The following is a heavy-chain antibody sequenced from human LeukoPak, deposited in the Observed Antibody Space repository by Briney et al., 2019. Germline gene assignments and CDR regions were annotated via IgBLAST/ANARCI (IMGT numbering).Heavy chain of an antibody. V-gene: IGHV4-4*07. CDR2: IYTSGYT. CDR1: GGSISGYY. Sequence: SETLSLTCTVSGGSISGYYWNWIRQPAGKGLEWIGRIYTSGYTNYNPSLTSRVTMSIDTSKNQFFLKLFSVTAADTAVYYCARDLGGYNYGYSFDFWGQGALVAVSS. CDR3: ARDLGGYNYGYSFDF. J-gene: IGHJ4*02. D-gene: IGHD5-18*01.